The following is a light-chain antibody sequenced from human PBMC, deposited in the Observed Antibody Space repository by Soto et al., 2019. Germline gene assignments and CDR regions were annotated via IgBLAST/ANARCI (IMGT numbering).Light chain of an antibody. CDR1: SGHSGYA. CDR3: QTWGTGFQF. J-gene: IGLJ2*01. CDR2: LNNDGSH. Sequence: QLVLTQSPSASASLGASVKLTCTLRSGHSGYAIAWHQKQPGKGPRYLMDLNNDGSHTKGDGIPDRFSGSSSGADRFLIISSLQSEDEADYYCQTWGTGFQFFGGGTKLTVL. V-gene: IGLV4-69*01.